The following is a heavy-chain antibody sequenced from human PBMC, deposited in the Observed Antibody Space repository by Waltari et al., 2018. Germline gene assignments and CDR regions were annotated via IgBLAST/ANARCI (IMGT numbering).Heavy chain of an antibody. Sequence: EVQLVESGGTLVQPGGSLRLSCAASGFTFRGYWMTWVRQAPGKGLGWVANRKADGSGQYYVDSVRGRFTISRDNAENSLYLQMNSLIADDTAVYYCARGSAYYVRVWDYWGQGTLVTVSS. J-gene: IGHJ4*02. CDR2: RKADGSGQ. CDR1: GFTFRGYW. V-gene: IGHV3-7*03. CDR3: ARGSAYYVRVWDY. D-gene: IGHD3-16*01.